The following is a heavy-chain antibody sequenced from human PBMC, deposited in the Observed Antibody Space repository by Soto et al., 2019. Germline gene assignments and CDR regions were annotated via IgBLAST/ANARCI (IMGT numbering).Heavy chain of an antibody. CDR1: GGSISSGGYY. Sequence: PSETLSLTCTVSGGSISSGGYYWSWIRQHPGKGLEWIGYIYCSGSTYYNPSLKSRVTISVDTSKNQFSLKPSSVTAADTAVYYCARDSDIAARRYYYYGMDVWGQGTTVTVSS. CDR3: ARDSDIAARRYYYYGMDV. CDR2: IYCSGST. J-gene: IGHJ6*02. D-gene: IGHD6-6*01. V-gene: IGHV4-31*03.